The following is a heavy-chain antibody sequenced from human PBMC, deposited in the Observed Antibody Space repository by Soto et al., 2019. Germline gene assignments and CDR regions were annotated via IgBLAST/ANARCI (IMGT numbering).Heavy chain of an antibody. J-gene: IGHJ6*02. CDR1: GGSISSGGYY. D-gene: IGHD2-15*01. CDR2: IYYSGST. Sequence: SETLSLTCTVSGGSISSGGYYWSWIRQHPGKGLEWIGYIYYSGSTYYNPSLKSRVTISVDTSKNQFSLKLSSVTAADTAVYYCARDSRYCSGGSCYYYYGMDVWGQGTTVTV. V-gene: IGHV4-31*03. CDR3: ARDSRYCSGGSCYYYYGMDV.